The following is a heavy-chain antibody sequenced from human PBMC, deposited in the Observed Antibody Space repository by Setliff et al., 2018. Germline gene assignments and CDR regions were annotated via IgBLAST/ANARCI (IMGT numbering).Heavy chain of an antibody. Sequence: SETLSLTCTVSGGSISSYYWSWIRQPPGKGLEWIAYISDSGSANYSPSLKSRVSMSVDTSENQFSLKLNSVTAADMAVYYCARALDYLDYWGQGTLVTVSS. CDR1: GGSISSYY. V-gene: IGHV4-59*12. J-gene: IGHJ4*02. CDR3: ARALDYLDY. CDR2: ISDSGSA.